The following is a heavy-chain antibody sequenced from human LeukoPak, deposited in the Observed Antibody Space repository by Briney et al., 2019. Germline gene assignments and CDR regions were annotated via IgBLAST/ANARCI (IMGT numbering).Heavy chain of an antibody. CDR3: ARHLADCGGDCYTPNYFYGMDV. J-gene: IGHJ6*02. CDR1: GGFISGNA. D-gene: IGHD2-21*02. V-gene: IGHV4-59*08. Sequence: PSETLSLTCTVSGGFISGNAWSWIRQTPEKGLEWIGYIYKSGSTKYNPSLKGRVTISPDTSKNQFSLKLRSVAAADTAVYYCARHLADCGGDCYTPNYFYGMDVWGQGTAVTVSS. CDR2: IYKSGST.